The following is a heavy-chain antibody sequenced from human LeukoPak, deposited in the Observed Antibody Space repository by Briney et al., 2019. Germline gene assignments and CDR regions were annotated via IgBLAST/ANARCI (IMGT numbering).Heavy chain of an antibody. CDR1: GFTFSSYG. CDR3: AKDPTVLRYFDWLSHLDY. D-gene: IGHD3-9*01. Sequence: GGSLRLSCAASGFTFSSYGMHWVRQAPGKGLEWVAFIQYDGSNKYYADSVKGRFTISRDNSKNTLYLQMNSLRAEDTAVYYCAKDPTVLRYFDWLSHLDYWGQGTLVTVSS. J-gene: IGHJ4*02. V-gene: IGHV3-30*02. CDR2: IQYDGSNK.